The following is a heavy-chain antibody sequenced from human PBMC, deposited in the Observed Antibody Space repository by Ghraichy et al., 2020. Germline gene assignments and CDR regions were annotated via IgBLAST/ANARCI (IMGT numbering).Heavy chain of an antibody. CDR2: IYYSGST. Sequence: SETLSLTCTVSGGSVSSGSYYWSWIRQPPGKGLEWIGYIYYSGSTNYNPSLKSRVTISVDTSKNQFSLKLSSVTAADTAVYYCASYDSSGYWSWGQGTMVTVSS. J-gene: IGHJ3*01. V-gene: IGHV4-61*01. CDR3: ASYDSSGYWS. D-gene: IGHD3-22*01. CDR1: GGSVSSGSYY.